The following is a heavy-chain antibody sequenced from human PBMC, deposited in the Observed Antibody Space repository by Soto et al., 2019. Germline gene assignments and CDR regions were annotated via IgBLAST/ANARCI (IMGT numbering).Heavy chain of an antibody. CDR3: ARAAPLSPSDC. D-gene: IGHD2-21*01. CDR1: SGSIGSGRW. CDR2: MSHNERA. V-gene: IGHV4-4*02. Sequence: QLQESGPGLVKPSGTLSLTCTVSSGSIGSGRWWNWVRQPPGKGLEWIGEMSHNERANFNPSLKSPVSLSIDESKNLFLLPLTSVAAADPAVYFCARAAPLSPSDCWGQGNLVAVSS. J-gene: IGHJ4*02.